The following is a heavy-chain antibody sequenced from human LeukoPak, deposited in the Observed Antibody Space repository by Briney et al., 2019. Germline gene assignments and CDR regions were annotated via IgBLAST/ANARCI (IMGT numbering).Heavy chain of an antibody. CDR3: TITVAGIEY. CDR2: IRSKANRYAT. D-gene: IGHD6-19*01. Sequence: GGSLRLSCAASGFTFSGFAMHWVREASGKGLEGVGRIRSKANRYATAYAASVKGRLTISRDDSKNPAYLQMNSLKTEETAVYYCTITVAGIEYWGQGTLVTVSS. V-gene: IGHV3-73*01. CDR1: GFTFSGFA. J-gene: IGHJ4*02.